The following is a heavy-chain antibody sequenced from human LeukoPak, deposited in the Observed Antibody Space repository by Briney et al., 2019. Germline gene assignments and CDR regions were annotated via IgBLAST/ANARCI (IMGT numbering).Heavy chain of an antibody. Sequence: ASVKVSCKASGYTFTSYDINWVRQATGQGLEWMGWTNPNSGNTGYAQKFQGRVTITRNTSISTAYMELSSLRSEDTAVYYCARVDRLAAPFNFDYWGQETLVTVSS. CDR2: TNPNSGNT. V-gene: IGHV1-8*03. CDR1: GYTFTSYD. J-gene: IGHJ4*02. CDR3: ARVDRLAAPFNFDY. D-gene: IGHD6-6*01.